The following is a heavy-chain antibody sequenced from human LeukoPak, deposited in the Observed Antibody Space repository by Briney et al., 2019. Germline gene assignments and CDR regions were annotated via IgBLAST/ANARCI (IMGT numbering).Heavy chain of an antibody. D-gene: IGHD3-10*01. CDR3: SSQIWLGELFAHY. CDR1: GFTFCSYW. Sequence: PGGSLRLSCAASGFTFCSYWMHWVHQAPGKGLVCVSRINSDGSTTNYADSVKGRFTISRDNAKNTLYLQMNSLRAEDTAVYYCSSQIWLGELFAHYWGQGTLVTVSS. V-gene: IGHV3-74*01. J-gene: IGHJ4*02. CDR2: INSDGSTT.